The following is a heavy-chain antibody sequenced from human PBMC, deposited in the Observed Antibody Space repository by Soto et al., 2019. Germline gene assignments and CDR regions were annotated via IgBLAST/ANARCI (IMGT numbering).Heavy chain of an antibody. CDR2: ISGSGRTT. V-gene: IGHV3-23*01. Sequence: EVQPLESGGGLVQPGGSLRLSCAASGFTFGTYAMKWLRQAPGRGLECVSFISGSGRTTYYADSVKGRFTVSRDNSKNTMYLQMNSLRAEDTALYYCAKFRGPSYSYYYMDVWGKGTTVTVSS. D-gene: IGHD3-16*01. CDR3: AKFRGPSYSYYYMDV. J-gene: IGHJ6*03. CDR1: GFTFGTYA.